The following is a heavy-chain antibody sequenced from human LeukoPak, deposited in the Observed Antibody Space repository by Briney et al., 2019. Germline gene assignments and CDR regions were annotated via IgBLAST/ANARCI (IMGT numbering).Heavy chain of an antibody. CDR2: ISSSSSAI. CDR3: ARGALRYSAY. Sequence: GGSLRLSCAASGFTFSSYAMSWGRQAPGKGLEWVSSISSSSSAIYYAASVKGRFTISRDNAKNSLYLQMNSLRDEDTAVYYCARGALRYSAYWGQGTRVTVSS. V-gene: IGHV3-48*02. J-gene: IGHJ1*01. CDR1: GFTFSSYA. D-gene: IGHD3-9*01.